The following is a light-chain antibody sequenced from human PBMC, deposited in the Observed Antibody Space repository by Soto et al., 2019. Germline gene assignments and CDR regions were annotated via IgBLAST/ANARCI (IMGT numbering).Light chain of an antibody. Sequence: ENVLRQSPGTVSLSPGERATLHCRTSQSVSDSQLAWYQQKPGQAPRLLIYAVSTRATTIPDRFSGSGSGTDFTLTINRLEPEDFAVYYCQQYTYALWTFGQGTKVDI. CDR1: QSVSDSQ. V-gene: IGKV3-20*01. J-gene: IGKJ1*01. CDR3: QQYTYALWT. CDR2: AVS.